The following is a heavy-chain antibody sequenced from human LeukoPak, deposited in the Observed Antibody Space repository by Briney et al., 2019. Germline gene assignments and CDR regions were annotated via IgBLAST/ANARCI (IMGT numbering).Heavy chain of an antibody. CDR3: ARELRGTAMFGAFDI. V-gene: IGHV3-30*03. CDR2: ISYDGSHK. D-gene: IGHD5-18*01. J-gene: IGHJ3*02. CDR1: GFTFRNYG. Sequence: GRSLRLSCAASGFTFRNYGLHWVRQAPGKGLEWVALISYDGSHKDYPDSVRGRFTISRDNSKNTLYLQMNSLRAEDTAVYYCARELRGTAMFGAFDIWGQGTMVTVSS.